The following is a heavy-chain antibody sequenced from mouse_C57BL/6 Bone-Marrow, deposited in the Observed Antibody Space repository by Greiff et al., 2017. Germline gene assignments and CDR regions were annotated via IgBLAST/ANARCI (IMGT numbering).Heavy chain of an antibody. CDR3: ARYRLNYFDY. D-gene: IGHD2-12*01. J-gene: IGHJ2*01. Sequence: QVQLKQSGAELVRPGTSVKMSCKASGYTFTNYWIGWAKQRPGHGLEWIGDIYPGGGYTNYNEKFKGKATLTADKSSSTAYMQFSSLTSEDSAIYYCARYRLNYFDYWGQGTTLTVSS. CDR1: GYTFTNYW. V-gene: IGHV1-63*01. CDR2: IYPGGGYT.